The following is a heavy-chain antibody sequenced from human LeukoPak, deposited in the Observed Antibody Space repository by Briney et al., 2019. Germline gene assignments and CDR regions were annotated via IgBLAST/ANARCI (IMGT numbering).Heavy chain of an antibody. Sequence: GGSLRLSCAASGFTFTSYWMHWVRQAPGKGLVWVSLINTDGSSTNYADSVKGRFTISRDNAKNTLYLQMNSLGAEDTAVYYCAKDGTIFGVTYLDSWGQGTLVTVSS. D-gene: IGHD3-3*01. CDR3: AKDGTIFGVTYLDS. V-gene: IGHV3-74*01. J-gene: IGHJ4*02. CDR1: GFTFTSYW. CDR2: INTDGSST.